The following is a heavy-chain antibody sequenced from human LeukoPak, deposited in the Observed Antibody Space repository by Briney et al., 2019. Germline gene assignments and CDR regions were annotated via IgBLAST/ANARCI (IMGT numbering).Heavy chain of an antibody. CDR1: GFTFSDYY. V-gene: IGHV3-11*01. Sequence: PGGSLRLSCAASGFTFSDYYMSWIRQAPGKGLEWVSYISSSGSPINYADSVKGRFTISRDNAKNSLYLQMNSLRAEDTAVYYCARFEGKYDYVWGSYRPKGMDVWGKGTTVTISS. J-gene: IGHJ6*04. D-gene: IGHD3-16*02. CDR3: ARFEGKYDYVWGSYRPKGMDV. CDR2: ISSSGSPI.